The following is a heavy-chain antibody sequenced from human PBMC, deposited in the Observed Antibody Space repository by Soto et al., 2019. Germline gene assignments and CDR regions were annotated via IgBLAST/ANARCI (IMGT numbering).Heavy chain of an antibody. CDR2: ISGSGGST. CDR1: GFTFSSYA. J-gene: IGHJ4*02. CDR3: AFSPVRRLTFDY. D-gene: IGHD4-17*01. Sequence: HPGGSLRLSCAASGFTFSSYAMSWVRQAPGKGLEWVSAISGSGGSTYYADSVKGRFTISRDNSKNTLYLQMNSLRAEDTAVYYCAFSPVRRLTFDYWGQGTLVTVSS. V-gene: IGHV3-23*01.